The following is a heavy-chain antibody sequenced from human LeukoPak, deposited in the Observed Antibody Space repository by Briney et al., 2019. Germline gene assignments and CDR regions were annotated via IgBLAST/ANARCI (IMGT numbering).Heavy chain of an antibody. CDR2: ISAYNGNT. CDR3: ARVGYYYDSSGYYLFDY. V-gene: IGHV1-18*01. D-gene: IGHD3-22*01. Sequence: APVKVSCKASGYTFTSYGISWVRQAPGQGLEWMGWISAYNGNTNYPQKLQGRVTMTTDTSTSTAYMELRSLRSDDTAVYYCARVGYYYDSSGYYLFDYWGQGTLVTVSS. J-gene: IGHJ4*02. CDR1: GYTFTSYG.